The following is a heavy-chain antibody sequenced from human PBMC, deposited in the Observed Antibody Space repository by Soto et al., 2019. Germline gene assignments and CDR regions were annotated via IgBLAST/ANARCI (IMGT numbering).Heavy chain of an antibody. CDR3: AKDGYSSSSWAFDC. CDR2: ITVSGDTT. J-gene: IGHJ4*02. CDR1: GFTFNSYA. D-gene: IGHD6-13*01. Sequence: GGSLRLSCAASGFTFNSYAMSWVRLAPGKGLEWVSGITVSGDTTSYADSVKGRFTISRDDSRNTMYLQMNSLRAEDTAAYYCAKDGYSSSSWAFDCWGQGIQVTVSS. V-gene: IGHV3-23*01.